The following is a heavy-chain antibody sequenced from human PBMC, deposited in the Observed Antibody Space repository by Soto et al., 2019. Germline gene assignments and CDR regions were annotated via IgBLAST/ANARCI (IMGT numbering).Heavy chain of an antibody. CDR3: ARGSGTYYYGMDV. CDR1: GDSISAYS. Sequence: PSETLSLTCTVSGDSISAYSWSWVRQPPGKGLEWIGNIHYNGNTKYNPSLKSRVSMSVDTSKNQFSLRLISVTAADTAKYFCARGSGTYYYGMDVWGHGTTLTVSS. D-gene: IGHD3-10*01. CDR2: IHYNGNT. J-gene: IGHJ6*02. V-gene: IGHV4-59*01.